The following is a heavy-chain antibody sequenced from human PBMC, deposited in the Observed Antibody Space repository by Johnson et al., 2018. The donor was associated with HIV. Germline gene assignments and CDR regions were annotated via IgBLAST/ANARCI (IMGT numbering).Heavy chain of an antibody. CDR1: GFTFRSYW. CDR2: INSDGSST. J-gene: IGHJ3*02. D-gene: IGHD6-19*01. CDR3: ARGKKQWLDEDSFDI. V-gene: IGHV3-74*02. Sequence: VYLVESGGGLLQPGGSLRLSCAASGFTFRSYWMHWVRQPGKGLVWVSRINSDGSSTSYADSVKGRFTISRDNAKNTLYLQMNSLRAEDTAVYYCARGKKQWLDEDSFDIWGQGTMVTVSS.